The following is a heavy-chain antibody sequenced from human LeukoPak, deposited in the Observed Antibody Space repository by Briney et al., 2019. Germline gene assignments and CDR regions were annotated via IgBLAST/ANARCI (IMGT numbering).Heavy chain of an antibody. V-gene: IGHV3-48*03. CDR3: ARARSGSGALRTSNLYHLQRDL. J-gene: IGHJ6*04. Sequence: GGSLRLSCAASGFTFSSYEMNWVRQAPGKGLEWVSYISSSGSTIYYADSVKGRFTISRDNAKNSLYLQMNSLKAEDTAVYYWARARSGSGALRTSNLYHLQRDLWGKGTTVTISS. CDR1: GFTFSSYE. D-gene: IGHD3-16*01. CDR2: ISSSGSTI.